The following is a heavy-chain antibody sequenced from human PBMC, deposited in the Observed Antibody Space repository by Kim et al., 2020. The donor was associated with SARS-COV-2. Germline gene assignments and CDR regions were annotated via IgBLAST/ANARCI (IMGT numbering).Heavy chain of an antibody. J-gene: IGHJ6*02. CDR3: AKEAQLVRYYYGMDV. D-gene: IGHD6-13*01. Sequence: GGSLRLSCAASGFTFSSYAMSWVRQAPGKGLEWVSVIYSGGSSTYYADSVKGRFTISRDNSKNTLYLQMNSLRAEDTAVYYCAKEAQLVRYYYGMDVWGQGTTVTVSS. CDR1: GFTFSSYA. CDR2: IYSGGSST. V-gene: IGHV3-23*03.